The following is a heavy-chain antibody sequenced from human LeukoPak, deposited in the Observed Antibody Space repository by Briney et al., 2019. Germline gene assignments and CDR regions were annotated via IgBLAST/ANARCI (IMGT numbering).Heavy chain of an antibody. CDR3: AREQLGGFDP. CDR1: GGTFSSYA. CDR2: INPNSGGT. J-gene: IGHJ5*02. V-gene: IGHV1-2*02. Sequence: ASVKVSCKASGGTFSSYAISWVRQAPGQGLEWMGWINPNSGGTNYAQKFQGRVTMTRDTSISTAYMELSRLRSDDTAVYYCAREQLGGFDPWGQGTLVTVSS. D-gene: IGHD6-6*01.